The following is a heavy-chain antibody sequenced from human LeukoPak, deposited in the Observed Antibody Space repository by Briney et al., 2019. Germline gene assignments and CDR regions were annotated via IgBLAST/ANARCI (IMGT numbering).Heavy chain of an antibody. V-gene: IGHV3-9*01. CDR2: ISWNSGSI. J-gene: IGHJ4*02. Sequence: GRSLRLSCAASGFTFDDYAMRWVRQAPGKGLEWVSGISWNSGSIGYADSVKGRFTISRDNAKNSLYLQMNSLRAEDTALYYCAKDSGWHYYDSSGYKDYWGQGTLVTVSS. D-gene: IGHD3-22*01. CDR1: GFTFDDYA. CDR3: AKDSGWHYYDSSGYKDY.